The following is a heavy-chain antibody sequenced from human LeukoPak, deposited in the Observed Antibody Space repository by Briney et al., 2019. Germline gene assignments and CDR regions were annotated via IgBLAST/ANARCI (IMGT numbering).Heavy chain of an antibody. D-gene: IGHD5-18*01. Sequence: SETLSLTCTVSGGSISSSSHYWGWIRQPPGKGLEWIGSIYYSGSTYYNPSLKSRVTISVDTSKNQFSLKLSSVTAADTAVYYCARSVDTAMATVYWGQGTLVTVSS. CDR1: GGSISSSSHY. CDR3: ARSVDTAMATVY. CDR2: IYYSGST. V-gene: IGHV4-39*01. J-gene: IGHJ4*02.